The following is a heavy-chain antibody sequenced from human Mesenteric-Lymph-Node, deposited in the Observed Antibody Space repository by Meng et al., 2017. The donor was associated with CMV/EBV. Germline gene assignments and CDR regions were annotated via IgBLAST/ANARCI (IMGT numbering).Heavy chain of an antibody. D-gene: IGHD3-16*01. CDR3: ARLSPLAVRDQLLLGGFDP. CDR1: DYY. J-gene: IGHJ5*02. CDR2: IAYARNT. V-gene: IGHV4-30-4*01. Sequence: DYYWRGNRQPPGKGLEWSAHIAYARNTDYSPSLRSRLSMSVDTSKNQFSLQLTSVTAADTGVYFCARLSPLAVRDQLLLGGFDPWGQGSLVTVSS.